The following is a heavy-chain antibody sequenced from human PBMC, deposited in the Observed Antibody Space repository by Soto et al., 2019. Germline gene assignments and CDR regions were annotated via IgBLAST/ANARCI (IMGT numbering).Heavy chain of an antibody. V-gene: IGHV6-1*01. J-gene: IGHJ5*02. CDR1: GDSVSSNSAA. Sequence: QSQTLSLPCAISGDSVSSNSAAWNWIRQSPSRGLEWLGRTYYRSKWYNDYAVSVKSRITINPDTSKNQFSLQLNSVTPEDTAVYYCARDQSGLSSSSSLVWFDPWGQGTLVTVSS. CDR2: TYYRSKWYN. CDR3: ARDQSGLSSSSSLVWFDP. D-gene: IGHD6-6*01.